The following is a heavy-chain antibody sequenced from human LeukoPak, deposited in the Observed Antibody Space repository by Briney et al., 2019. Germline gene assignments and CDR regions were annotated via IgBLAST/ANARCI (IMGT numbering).Heavy chain of an antibody. Sequence: ASVKVSCKACGYTFTSYYMHWVRQAPGQGLEWMGIINPSGGSTSYAQKFQGRVTMTRDMSTSTVYMELSSLRSEDTGVYYCAIPGRGGYLDYWAQGTLVTVSS. CDR3: AIPGRGGYLDY. V-gene: IGHV1-46*01. CDR1: GYTFTSYY. D-gene: IGHD3-22*01. J-gene: IGHJ4*02. CDR2: INPSGGST.